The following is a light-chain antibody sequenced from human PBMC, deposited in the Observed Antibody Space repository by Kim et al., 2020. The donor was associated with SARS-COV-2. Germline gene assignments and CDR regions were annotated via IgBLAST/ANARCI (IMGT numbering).Light chain of an antibody. CDR3: QAWDVTTVV. J-gene: IGLJ2*01. Sequence: SYELTQPPSVSVSPGQTASITCSGDKLGDKYTCWYQQRPGQSPVLLIYQDTKRPSGIPERFSGSNSGNTATLTISGSQAMDEADYYCQAWDVTTVVFGGGTQLTVL. CDR2: QDT. CDR1: KLGDKY. V-gene: IGLV3-1*01.